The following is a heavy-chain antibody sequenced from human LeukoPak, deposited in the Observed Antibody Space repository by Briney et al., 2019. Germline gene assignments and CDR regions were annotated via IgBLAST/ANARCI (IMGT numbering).Heavy chain of an antibody. D-gene: IGHD5-18*01. CDR3: ARRGWIQPFQH. CDR2: IYYSGST. Sequence: SETLSLTCAVSGYSISSGYYWGWIRQPPGKGLEWIGSIYYSGSTYYNPSLKSRVTISVDTSKNQFSLKLSSVTAADTAVYYCARRGWIQPFQHWGQGTLVTVSS. J-gene: IGHJ1*01. CDR1: GYSISSGYY. V-gene: IGHV4-38-2*01.